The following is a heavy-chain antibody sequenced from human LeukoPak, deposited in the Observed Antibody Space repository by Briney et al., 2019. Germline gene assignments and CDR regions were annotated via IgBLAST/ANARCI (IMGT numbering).Heavy chain of an antibody. J-gene: IGHJ4*02. CDR1: EYTFTNYW. V-gene: IGHV5-51*01. CDR2: IYPGDSDT. CDR3: ATCSGSYYCSDY. Sequence: GESLKISCKGSEYTFTNYWIGWVRQMPGKGLECMGIIYPGDSDTRYSPSFQVQVTISADKSISTAYLQWSSLKASDTAMYYCATCSGSYYCSDYWGQGTLVTVSS. D-gene: IGHD1-26*01.